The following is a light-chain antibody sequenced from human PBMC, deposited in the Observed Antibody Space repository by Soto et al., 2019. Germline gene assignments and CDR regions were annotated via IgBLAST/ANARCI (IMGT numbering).Light chain of an antibody. CDR1: QSVSSY. Sequence: EILLTHSPATLSLSPGERATLSCRASQSVSSYLAWYQQKPGQAPRLLIYDASNRATGIPARFSGSGSGTDFTLTISSLEPEDFAVYYCQQRSNWLLTFGGVGMVDIK. CDR2: DAS. CDR3: QQRSNWLLT. J-gene: IGKJ4*01. V-gene: IGKV3-11*01.